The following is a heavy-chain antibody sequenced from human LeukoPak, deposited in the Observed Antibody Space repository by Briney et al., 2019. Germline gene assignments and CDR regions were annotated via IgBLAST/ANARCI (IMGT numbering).Heavy chain of an antibody. CDR1: GFTFRSYA. CDR2: LLSSGEAT. J-gene: IGHJ4*02. Sequence: GGPLRLSCAASGFTFRSYAMSWVRQAPGKGLDWVSALLSSGEATYYSDSVKGRFTISRDNSKNTLYLQMNSLRAEDTAVYYCARRDTNGWYYFDYWGQGTLVTVSS. D-gene: IGHD6-19*01. V-gene: IGHV3-23*01. CDR3: ARRDTNGWYYFDY.